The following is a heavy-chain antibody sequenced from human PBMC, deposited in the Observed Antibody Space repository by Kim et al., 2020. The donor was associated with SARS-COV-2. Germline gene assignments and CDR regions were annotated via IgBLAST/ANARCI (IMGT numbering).Heavy chain of an antibody. CDR1: GFTFSSYS. CDR2: ISSSSSYI. J-gene: IGHJ3*02. D-gene: IGHD5-12*01. V-gene: IGHV3-21*01. CDR3: AGERWLQFGTIDAFDI. Sequence: GGSLRLSCAASGFTFSSYSMNWVRQAPGKGLEWVSSISSSSSYIYYADSVKGRFTISRDNAKNSLYLQMNSLRAEDTAVYYCAGERWLQFGTIDAFDIWGQGTMVTVSS.